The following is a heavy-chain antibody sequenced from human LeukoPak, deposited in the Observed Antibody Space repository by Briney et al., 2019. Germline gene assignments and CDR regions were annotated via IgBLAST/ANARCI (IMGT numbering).Heavy chain of an antibody. CDR3: ARDLGIAARPDY. CDR1: GYSTSSGYY. D-gene: IGHD6-6*01. V-gene: IGHV4-38-2*02. J-gene: IGHJ4*02. CDR2: IYHSGST. Sequence: SETLSLTCNVSGYSTSSGYYWGWIRQPPGKGLEWIGTIYHSGSTYYNPSLKGRVTISVDTSKNQFSLKLSSVTAADTAVYYCARDLGIAARPDYWGQGTLVTVSS.